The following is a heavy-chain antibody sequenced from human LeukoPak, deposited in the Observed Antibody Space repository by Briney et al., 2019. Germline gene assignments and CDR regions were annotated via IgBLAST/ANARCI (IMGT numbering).Heavy chain of an antibody. CDR3: ARENWNDLRIDY. CDR1: GGTFSSYA. D-gene: IGHD1-1*01. V-gene: IGHV1-69*01. CDR2: IIPIFGTA. J-gene: IGHJ4*02. Sequence: SVKVSCKASGGTFSSYAISWVRQAPGQGLEWMGGIIPIFGTANYAQKFQDRVTITADESTSTAYMELSSLRSEDTAVYYCARENWNDLRIDYWGQGTLVTVSS.